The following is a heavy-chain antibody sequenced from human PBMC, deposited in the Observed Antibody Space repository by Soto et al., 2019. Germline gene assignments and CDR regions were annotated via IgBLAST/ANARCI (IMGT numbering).Heavy chain of an antibody. CDR2: ISSSTSTI. D-gene: IGHD6-13*01. CDR1: GFTFSSYS. J-gene: IGHJ6*02. V-gene: IGHV3-48*01. Sequence: EVQLVESGGGLVQPGGSLRLSCAASGFTFSSYSMNWVRQPPGKGLEWVSYISSSTSTIYYADFVKGRFTISRDNAQNSLYLQMNSLRAEDTAVYYCARRWVPYYYGMDVWGQGTTVTVSS. CDR3: ARRWVPYYYGMDV.